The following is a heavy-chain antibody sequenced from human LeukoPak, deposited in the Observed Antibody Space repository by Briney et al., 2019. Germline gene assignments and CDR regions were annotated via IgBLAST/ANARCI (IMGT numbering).Heavy chain of an antibody. Sequence: SETLSLTCTVSGGSISSYYWSWIRQPPGKGLEWIGYIYYSGSTNYNPSLKSRVAISVDTSKNQFSLKLSSVTAADTAVYYCARTTVTFDYWGQGTLVTVSS. CDR3: ARTTVTFDY. CDR1: GGSISSYY. V-gene: IGHV4-59*01. CDR2: IYYSGST. J-gene: IGHJ4*02. D-gene: IGHD4-11*01.